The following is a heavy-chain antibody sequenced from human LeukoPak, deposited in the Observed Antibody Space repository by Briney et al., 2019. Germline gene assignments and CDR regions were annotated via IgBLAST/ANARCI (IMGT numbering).Heavy chain of an antibody. CDR1: GYTFTGYY. Sequence: ATVKVSCKASGYTFTGYYMHWVRQAPGQGLEWMGWISTDNGGTNYAQKFQGRVTMTRDMSISTAYMELSRLRSDDTAVYYCARDPSNSGYDYLYYFDYWGQGTLVTVFS. D-gene: IGHD5-12*01. J-gene: IGHJ4*02. V-gene: IGHV1-2*02. CDR3: ARDPSNSGYDYLYYFDY. CDR2: ISTDNGGT.